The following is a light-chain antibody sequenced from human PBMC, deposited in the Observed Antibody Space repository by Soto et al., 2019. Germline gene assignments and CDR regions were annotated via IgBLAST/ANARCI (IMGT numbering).Light chain of an antibody. J-gene: IGKJ3*01. CDR3: MQTIYWLFT. V-gene: IGKV2-30*01. CDR2: QVS. Sequence: DVVMTQSPLSLPVTLGQPASISCRSSQSLLYSDGKTYLSWFHQRPGQAPRSLIYQVSPRDTGVPVRGTAGGSVTDFELRISRVEAEDLGVYYCMQTIYWLFTFGHGTKVDFK. CDR1: QSLLYSDGKTY.